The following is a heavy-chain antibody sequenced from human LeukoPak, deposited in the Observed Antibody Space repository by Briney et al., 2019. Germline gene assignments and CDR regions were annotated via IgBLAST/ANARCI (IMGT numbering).Heavy chain of an antibody. J-gene: IGHJ6*03. D-gene: IGHD5-18*01. Sequence: SSETLSLTCTVSGGSISSSSYYWGWIRQPAGKGLEWIGRISSSGSTNYNPSLKSRVTISVDTSKNQFSLKLSSVTAADTAVYYCAREGQGYSYGYHYYYYMDVWGKGTTVTISS. V-gene: IGHV4-61*02. CDR1: GGSISSSSYY. CDR3: AREGQGYSYGYHYYYYMDV. CDR2: ISSSGST.